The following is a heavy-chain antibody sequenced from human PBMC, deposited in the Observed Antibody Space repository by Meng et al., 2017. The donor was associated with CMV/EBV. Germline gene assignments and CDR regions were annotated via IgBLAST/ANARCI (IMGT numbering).Heavy chain of an antibody. D-gene: IGHD1-26*01. J-gene: IGHJ5*02. V-gene: IGHV3-48*03. CDR1: GFTFTGYD. CDR2: ISSSGTTI. CDR3: ARETFSSASYLGRWLDP. Sequence: LSLTCAASGFTFTGYDMHWVRQAPGKGLEWVSYISSSGTTIKYADSVKGRFTISGDSAKSSLYLQMNSLSAEDTAVYYCARETFSSASYLGRWLDPWGQGTLVTVSS.